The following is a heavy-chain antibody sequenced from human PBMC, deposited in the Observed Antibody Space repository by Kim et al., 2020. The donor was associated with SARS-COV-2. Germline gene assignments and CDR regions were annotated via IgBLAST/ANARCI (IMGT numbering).Heavy chain of an antibody. V-gene: IGHV4-39*01. CDR1: GGSISSSSYY. J-gene: IGHJ4*02. CDR3: ARAGSGRYYTLDY. D-gene: IGHD3-10*01. CDR2: IFYSGST. Sequence: SETLSLTCTVSGGSISSSSYYWGWIRQPPGKGLEWIGSIFYSGSTYYNPSLKSRVTISVDTSKNQFSLKLSSVTAADTAVYYCARAGSGRYYTLDYWGQG.